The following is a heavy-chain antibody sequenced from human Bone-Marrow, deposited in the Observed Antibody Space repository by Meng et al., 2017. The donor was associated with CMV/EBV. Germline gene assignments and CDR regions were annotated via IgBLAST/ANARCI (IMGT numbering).Heavy chain of an antibody. CDR2: INHSGST. CDR3: ARGATGVKY. CDR1: GGSFSGYY. D-gene: IGHD4-23*01. V-gene: IGHV4-34*01. Sequence: SETLSLTCAVYGGSFSGYYWSWIRQPPGKGLEWIGEINHSGSTNYNPSLKSRVTITVDTSKNQFSLKLSSVTAAYTAVYYCARGATGVKYWGLGALVTVSS. J-gene: IGHJ4*02.